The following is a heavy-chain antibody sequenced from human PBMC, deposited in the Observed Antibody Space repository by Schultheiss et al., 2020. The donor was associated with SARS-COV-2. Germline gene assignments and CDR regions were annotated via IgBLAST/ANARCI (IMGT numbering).Heavy chain of an antibody. CDR2: ISYDGSNK. CDR3: AKDRGPGIAVAGGYFDY. J-gene: IGHJ4*02. Sequence: GGSLRLSCAASGFTFSSYGMHWVRQAPGKGLEWVAVISYDGSNKYYADSVKGRFTISRDNSKNTLYLQMNSLRAEDTAVYYCAKDRGPGIAVAGGYFDYWGQGTLVTVSS. V-gene: IGHV3-30*18. D-gene: IGHD6-19*01. CDR1: GFTFSSYG.